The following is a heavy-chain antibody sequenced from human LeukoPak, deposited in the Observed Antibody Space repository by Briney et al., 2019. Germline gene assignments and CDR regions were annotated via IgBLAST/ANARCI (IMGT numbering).Heavy chain of an antibody. Sequence: PSETLSLTCAVSAGSINSRDYYWGWIRQPPGKGLEWVGSIYYTESTFHNPSLKSRVIISVDTSKNLFSLKLTSVTAADSAIYYCARQTIASVTGYMLFDLWGRGTLVIVSP. V-gene: IGHV4-39*01. J-gene: IGHJ2*01. CDR2: IYYTEST. CDR3: ARQTIASVTGYMLFDL. D-gene: IGHD2-2*02. CDR1: AGSINSRDYY.